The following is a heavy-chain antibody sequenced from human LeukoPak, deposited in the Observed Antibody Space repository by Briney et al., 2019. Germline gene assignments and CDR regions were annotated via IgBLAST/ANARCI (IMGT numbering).Heavy chain of an antibody. Sequence: PSGTLSLTCAVSGGSISSSNWWSWVRQPPGKGLEWIGKIYHSGSTNYNPSLKSRVTISVDTSKNQFSLKLSSVTAADTAVYYCASPGDHSSGWSQGTMVTVSS. D-gene: IGHD6-19*01. CDR2: IYHSGST. CDR3: ASPGDHSSG. J-gene: IGHJ3*01. V-gene: IGHV4-4*02. CDR1: GGSISSSNW.